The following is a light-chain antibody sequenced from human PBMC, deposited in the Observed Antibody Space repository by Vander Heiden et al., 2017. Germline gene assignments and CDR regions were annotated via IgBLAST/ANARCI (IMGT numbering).Light chain of an antibody. J-gene: IGLJ3*02. CDR2: EDH. Sequence: NFMLTQPHSVSESPAKTVTISCTRSSGSIASNYVQWYQQRPGSSPTTVIYEDHQRPSGVPDRFSGSIDSSSNSASLTISGLKTEDEADYYCQSYDSSSHWVFGGGTKLTVL. V-gene: IGLV6-57*01. CDR3: QSYDSSSHWV. CDR1: SGSIASNY.